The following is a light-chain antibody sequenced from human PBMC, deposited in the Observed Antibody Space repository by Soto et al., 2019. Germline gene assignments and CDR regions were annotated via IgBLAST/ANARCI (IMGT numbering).Light chain of an antibody. J-gene: IGKJ3*01. CDR3: QQYGSSPQT. CDR2: DAS. V-gene: IGKV1-5*01. Sequence: DIQMTQSPSTLSASVGDRVTITCRASQSISSWLAWYQQKPGKAPKLLIYDASSLESGVPSRFSGSGSGTEFTLTISSLQPDDFAVYYCQQYGSSPQTFGPGTKVDIK. CDR1: QSISSW.